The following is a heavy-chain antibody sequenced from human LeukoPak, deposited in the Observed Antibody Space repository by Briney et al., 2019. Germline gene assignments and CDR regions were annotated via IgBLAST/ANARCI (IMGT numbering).Heavy chain of an antibody. J-gene: IGHJ4*02. CDR2: ISSSSSYI. CDR3: ARSAEGLGIAVAGTSDFDY. V-gene: IGHV3-21*01. D-gene: IGHD6-19*01. CDR1: GFTFSSYS. Sequence: PGGFLRLSCAASGFTFSSYSMNWVRQAPGKGLEWVSSISSSSSYIYYADSVKGRFTISRDNAKNSLYLQMNSLRAEDTAVYYCARSAEGLGIAVAGTSDFDYWGQGTLVTVSS.